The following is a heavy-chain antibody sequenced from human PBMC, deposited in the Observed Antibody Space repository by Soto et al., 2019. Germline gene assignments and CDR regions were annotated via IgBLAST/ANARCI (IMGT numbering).Heavy chain of an antibody. CDR2: IYYSGST. Sequence: SETLSLTCTVSGGSISSSSYYWGWIRQPPGKGLEWIGSIYYSGSTYYNPSLKSRVTISVDTSKNQFSLKLSSVTAADTAVYYCARITMVRGVIITRGLYYFDYWGQGTRVTVSS. J-gene: IGHJ4*02. V-gene: IGHV4-39*01. D-gene: IGHD3-10*01. CDR1: GGSISSSSYY. CDR3: ARITMVRGVIITRGLYYFDY.